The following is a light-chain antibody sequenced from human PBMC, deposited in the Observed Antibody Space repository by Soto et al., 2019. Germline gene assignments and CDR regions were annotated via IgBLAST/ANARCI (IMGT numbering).Light chain of an antibody. V-gene: IGLV2-23*02. CDR3: CSYAGGSTFV. Sequence: QSALTQPASVSGSPGQSITISYTGTSSDVGGYDLVSWYQQHPAKAPKLMIYEVNKRPSGVSNRFSGSKSGNTASLTISGLQADDEADYYCCSYAGGSTFVFATGTKLTVL. J-gene: IGLJ1*01. CDR1: SSDVGGYDL. CDR2: EVN.